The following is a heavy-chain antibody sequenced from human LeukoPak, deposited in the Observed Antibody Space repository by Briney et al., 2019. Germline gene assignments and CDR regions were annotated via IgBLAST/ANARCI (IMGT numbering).Heavy chain of an antibody. Sequence: PSETLSLTCAVYGGSFSGYYWSWIRQPPGKGLEWIGEINHSGSTNYNPSLKSRVTISVDTSKNQFSLKLSSVTAADTAVYYCARGLDYDSSGLWEYYFDYWGQGTLVTVSS. CDR1: GGSFSGYY. D-gene: IGHD3-22*01. CDR2: INHSGST. CDR3: ARGLDYDSSGLWEYYFDY. V-gene: IGHV4-34*01. J-gene: IGHJ4*02.